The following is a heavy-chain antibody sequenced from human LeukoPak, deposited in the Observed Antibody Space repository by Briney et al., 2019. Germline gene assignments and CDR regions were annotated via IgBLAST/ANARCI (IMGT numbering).Heavy chain of an antibody. CDR3: ARQGGSSGYPFDY. D-gene: IGHD3-22*01. Sequence: HGESLKISCKGSGYSFTSYWIGWVRQMPGKGLEWMGIIYPGDSDTRYSPSFQGQVTISADKSISTAYLQWSSLKASDTAIYYCARQGGSSGYPFDYWGQGTLVTVSS. J-gene: IGHJ4*02. CDR2: IYPGDSDT. V-gene: IGHV5-51*01. CDR1: GYSFTSYW.